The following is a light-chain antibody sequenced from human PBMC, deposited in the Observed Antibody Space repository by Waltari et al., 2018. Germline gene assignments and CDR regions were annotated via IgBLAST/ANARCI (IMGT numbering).Light chain of an antibody. J-gene: IGLJ3*02. CDR1: SSNIGGGYA. CDR2: GNS. Sequence: QSVLTQPPSVSGAPGQRVTISCTGSSSNIGGGYAVHSYQQLPGTAPKLLIYGNSNRPSGVPDRFSGSKSGTSASLAITGLQAEDEADYYCQSYDSSLSGSRVFGGGTKLTVL. V-gene: IGLV1-40*01. CDR3: QSYDSSLSGSRV.